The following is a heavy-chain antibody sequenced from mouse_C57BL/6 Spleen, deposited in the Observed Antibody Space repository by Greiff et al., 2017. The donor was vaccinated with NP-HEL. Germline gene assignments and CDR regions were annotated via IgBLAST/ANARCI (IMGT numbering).Heavy chain of an antibody. D-gene: IGHD1-1*01. CDR1: GFTFSDYG. CDR3: ARGLYYYGSSYGWYFDV. Sequence: DVMLVESGGGLVKPGGSLKLSCAASGFTFSDYGMHWVRQAPEKGLEWVAYISSGSSTIYYADTVKGRFTISRDNAKNTLFLQMTSLRSEDTAMYYCARGLYYYGSSYGWYFDVWGTGTTVTVSS. J-gene: IGHJ1*03. CDR2: ISSGSSTI. V-gene: IGHV5-17*01.